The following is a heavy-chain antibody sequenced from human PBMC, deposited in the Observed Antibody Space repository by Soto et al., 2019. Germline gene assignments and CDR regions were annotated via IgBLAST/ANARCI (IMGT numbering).Heavy chain of an antibody. V-gene: IGHV3-33*01. CDR1: GFPFSFYG. Sequence: GESLKISCAVSGFPFSFYGFHWVRQSPGKGLEWLGVIVSDGSAIYHADSLEGRFFISSDNSKDILYLQMNSLRVEDTAVYYCARDDAFDNENGFDMWGQGTMVTVSS. CDR2: IVSDGSAI. CDR3: ARDDAFDNENGFDM. D-gene: IGHD3-3*02. J-gene: IGHJ3*02.